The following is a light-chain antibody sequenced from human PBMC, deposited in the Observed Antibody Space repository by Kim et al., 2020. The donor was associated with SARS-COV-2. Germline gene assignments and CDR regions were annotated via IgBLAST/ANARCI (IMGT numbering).Light chain of an antibody. CDR3: LQHNSYPIT. CDR2: GAS. Sequence: ASVVDRVTITCRASQDIRNDLCWYQQSPGRAPTRLIYGASSLQSGVPSRFSGSGSGTEFSLTISSLQHEDFATYFCLQHNSYPITFGQGTRLEIK. J-gene: IGKJ5*01. V-gene: IGKV1-17*01. CDR1: QDIRND.